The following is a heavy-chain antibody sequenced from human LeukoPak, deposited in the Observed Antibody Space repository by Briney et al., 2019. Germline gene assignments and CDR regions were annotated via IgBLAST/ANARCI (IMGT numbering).Heavy chain of an antibody. Sequence: PGGSLRLSCVASGFTFSSYWMTWVRQAPGKGLEWVANIKTDGSQIYYVDSVKGRFTISRDNAKNSLYLQMNSLRAEDTAVYYCARLTRGGYSYGYPVFWGQGTLVTVSS. CDR2: IKTDGSQI. D-gene: IGHD5-18*01. CDR1: GFTFSSYW. V-gene: IGHV3-7*01. J-gene: IGHJ4*02. CDR3: ARLTRGGYSYGYPVF.